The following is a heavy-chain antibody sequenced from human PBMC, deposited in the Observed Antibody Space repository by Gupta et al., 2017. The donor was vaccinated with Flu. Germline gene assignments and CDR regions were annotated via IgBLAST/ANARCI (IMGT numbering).Heavy chain of an antibody. D-gene: IGHD3-16*01. V-gene: IGHV3-23*01. J-gene: IGHJ4*02. Sequence: EVQLLESGGGLVQPGGSLRLSCAASGFTFSSYAMSWVRQAPGKGLEWVSAISGSGGRTYYADAGKGRFTISRENSKNTLYRQMNSLRAEETAVYYCAKSDYGWGSPSPDYGGQGTLVTVSS. CDR1: GFTFSSYA. CDR2: ISGSGGRT. CDR3: AKSDYGWGSPSPDY.